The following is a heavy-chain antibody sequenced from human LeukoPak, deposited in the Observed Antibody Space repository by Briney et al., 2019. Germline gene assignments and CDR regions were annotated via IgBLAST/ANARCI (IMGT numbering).Heavy chain of an antibody. CDR2: ISHSGST. J-gene: IGHJ3*02. CDR1: GYSISSGYY. CDR3: ARSQWLVEDAFDI. V-gene: IGHV4-38-2*02. Sequence: PSETLSLTCTVSGYSISSGYYWGWIRQPPGKGLEWIGSISHSGSTYYNPSLKSRVAFSVDTSKNQFSLKLSPVTAADTAVYYCARSQWLVEDAFDIWGQGTMVTVSS. D-gene: IGHD6-19*01.